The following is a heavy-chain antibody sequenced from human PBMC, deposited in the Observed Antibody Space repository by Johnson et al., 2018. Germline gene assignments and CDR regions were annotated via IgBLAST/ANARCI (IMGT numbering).Heavy chain of an antibody. D-gene: IGHD3-3*01. CDR1: GFTFDDYA. Sequence: VQLVESGGGLVQPGRSLRLSCAASGFTFDDYAMHWVRQAPGKGLEWVSGISWNSGSIGYADSVKGRFTISRDNAKNSLYLQMNSLRPEDTALYYCAKAPVGWLGEGAEYFQHWGQGTLVTVSS. J-gene: IGHJ1*01. CDR3: AKAPVGWLGEGAEYFQH. V-gene: IGHV3-9*01. CDR2: ISWNSGSI.